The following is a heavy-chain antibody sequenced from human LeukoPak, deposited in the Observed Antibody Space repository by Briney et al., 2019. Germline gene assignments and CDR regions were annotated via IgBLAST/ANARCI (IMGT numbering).Heavy chain of an antibody. J-gene: IGHJ3*02. Sequence: SETLSLTCAVYGGSFSGYYWSSIRQPPGKGLEWIGEINHSGSTNYNPSLKSRVTISVDTSKNQFSLKLSSVTAADTAVYYCARGSSGPSVDAFDIWGQGTMVTVSS. CDR1: GGSFSGYY. CDR2: INHSGST. V-gene: IGHV4-34*01. D-gene: IGHD6-19*01. CDR3: ARGSSGPSVDAFDI.